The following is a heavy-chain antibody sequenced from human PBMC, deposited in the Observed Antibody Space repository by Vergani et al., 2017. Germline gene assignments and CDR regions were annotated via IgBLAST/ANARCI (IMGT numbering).Heavy chain of an antibody. CDR3: VRVKGTNWNDHLYDI. D-gene: IGHD1-1*01. CDR2: IRNKANDYTT. Sequence: EVQVVESGGGLVQPGGSLRLSCAASGFIFSDHYMDWVRQAPGKGLELVGRIRNKANDYTTQYAPSVKVRFTISRDDSKSYLYLQMNSLQTEDTALYYFVRVKGTNWNDHLYDIWGQGTLVTGSS. CDR1: GFIFSDHY. V-gene: IGHV3-72*01. J-gene: IGHJ3*02.